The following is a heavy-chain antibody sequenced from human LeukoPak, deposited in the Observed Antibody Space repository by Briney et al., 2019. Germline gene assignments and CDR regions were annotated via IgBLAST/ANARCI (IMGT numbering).Heavy chain of an antibody. CDR2: IYSRGTT. J-gene: IGHJ4*02. CDR3: ARLGTNY. CDR1: GGPISNYY. V-gene: IGHV4-4*09. Sequence: SETLSLTCSVSGGPISNYYWSWVRQPPGKGLEWIGYIYSRGTTKYNPSLMGRVTISVDTSKNQFSLELTSVTAADTAVYYCARLGTNYWGQGTLVTVSS. D-gene: IGHD3-10*01.